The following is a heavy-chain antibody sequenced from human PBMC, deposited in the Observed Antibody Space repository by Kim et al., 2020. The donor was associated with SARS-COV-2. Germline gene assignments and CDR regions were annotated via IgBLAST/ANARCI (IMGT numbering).Heavy chain of an antibody. V-gene: IGHV3-9*01. Sequence: GGSLRLSCAASGFTFDDYAMHWVRQAPGKGLEWVSGISWNSGSIGYADSVKGRFTISRDNAKNSLYLQMNSLRAEDTALYYCAKTVVPAAIGYYGMDVWGQGTTVTVSS. D-gene: IGHD2-2*01. CDR3: AKTVVPAAIGYYGMDV. J-gene: IGHJ6*02. CDR2: ISWNSGSI. CDR1: GFTFDDYA.